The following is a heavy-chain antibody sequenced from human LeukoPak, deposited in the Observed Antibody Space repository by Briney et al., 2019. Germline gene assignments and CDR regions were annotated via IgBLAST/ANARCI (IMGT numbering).Heavy chain of an antibody. CDR2: INPSGGST. CDR3: ARVGATSRPRQLSWYFDL. CDR1: GYTFTSYY. Sequence: ASVKVSCKASGYTFTSYYMHWVRQAPGQGLEWMGIINPSGGSTSYAQNFQGRVTITADESSSTVYMEMSSLTFEDTAVYFCARVGATSRPRQLSWYFDLWGRGTLVTVSS. J-gene: IGHJ2*01. D-gene: IGHD5-24*01. V-gene: IGHV1-46*01.